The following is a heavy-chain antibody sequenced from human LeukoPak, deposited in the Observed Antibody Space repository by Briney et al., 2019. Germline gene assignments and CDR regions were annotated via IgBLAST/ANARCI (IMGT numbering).Heavy chain of an antibody. V-gene: IGHV3-30*02. Sequence: PGGSLRLSCAASGFTFSSYGMHWVRQAPGKGLEWVAFIRYDGSNKYYADSVKGRFTISRDNSKNTLYLQMNSLRAEDTALYYCAKDSKGYSSGWDLDYWGQGTLVTVSS. CDR1: GFTFSSYG. D-gene: IGHD6-19*01. CDR2: IRYDGSNK. J-gene: IGHJ4*02. CDR3: AKDSKGYSSGWDLDY.